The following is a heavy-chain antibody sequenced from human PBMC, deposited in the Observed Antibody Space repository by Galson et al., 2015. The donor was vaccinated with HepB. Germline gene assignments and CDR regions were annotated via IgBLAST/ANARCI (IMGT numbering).Heavy chain of an antibody. J-gene: IGHJ6*02. Sequence: SAKVSCKASGYTFTNYGVTWVRQVPGQGLEWMGWISGNNGNTKYAQKFQGRVTMTTDRSTSTAYMDLRSLTSEDTAVYYCARDGQYFGNWFYGLDVWGHGTTVTVSS. CDR2: ISGNNGNT. CDR1: GYTFTNYG. V-gene: IGHV1-18*01. CDR3: ARDGQYFGNWFYGLDV. D-gene: IGHD1-1*01.